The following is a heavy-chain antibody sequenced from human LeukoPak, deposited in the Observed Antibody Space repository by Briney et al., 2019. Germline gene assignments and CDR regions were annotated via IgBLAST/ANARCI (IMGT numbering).Heavy chain of an antibody. CDR3: ATPRGADWYFDL. D-gene: IGHD3-10*01. Sequence: ASVKVSCKASGYTFTGYYMHWVRQDPGQGLEWMGRINPNSGGTNYAQKFQGRVTMTRDTSISTAYMELSRLRSDDTAVYYCATPRGADWYFDLWGRGTLVTVPS. J-gene: IGHJ2*01. CDR2: INPNSGGT. V-gene: IGHV1-2*06. CDR1: GYTFTGYY.